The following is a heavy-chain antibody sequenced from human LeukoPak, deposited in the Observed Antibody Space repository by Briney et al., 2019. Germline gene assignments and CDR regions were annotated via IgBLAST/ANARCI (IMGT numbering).Heavy chain of an antibody. CDR2: ISSSSSYI. Sequence: PGGSLRLSCAASGFTFSSYSMNWVRQAPVKGLEWVSSISSSSSYIYYADSVKGRFTISRDNAKNSLYLQMNSLRAEDTAVYYCARDFERYSSSLLFGPQFDPWGQGTLVTVSS. CDR3: ARDFERYSSSLLFGPQFDP. J-gene: IGHJ5*02. V-gene: IGHV3-21*01. CDR1: GFTFSSYS. D-gene: IGHD6-6*01.